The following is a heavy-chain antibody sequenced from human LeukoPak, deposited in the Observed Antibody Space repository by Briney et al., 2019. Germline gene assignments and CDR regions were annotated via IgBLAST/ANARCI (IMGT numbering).Heavy chain of an antibody. V-gene: IGHV3-23*01. J-gene: IGHJ4*02. CDR1: GFTFSSYA. Sequence: GGSLRLSCAASGFTFSSYAMSWVRQAPGKGLEWVSAISGSGGSTYYADSVKGRFTISGDNSKNTLYLQMNSLRAEDTAVYYCAKDPSYYYDSSGYVDYWGQGTLVTVSS. CDR3: AKDPSYYYDSSGYVDY. CDR2: ISGSGGST. D-gene: IGHD3-22*01.